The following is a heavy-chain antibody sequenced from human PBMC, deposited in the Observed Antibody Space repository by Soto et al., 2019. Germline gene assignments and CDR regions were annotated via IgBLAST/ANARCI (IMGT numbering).Heavy chain of an antibody. CDR3: ARDDIAVAGNGGFDI. Sequence: SETLSLTCTVSGGSISSYYWSWIRQPPGKGLEWIGYIYYSGSTNYNPSLKSRVTISVDTSKNQFSLKLSSVTAADTAVYYCARDDIAVAGNGGFDIWGQGTMVTVSS. J-gene: IGHJ3*02. CDR1: GGSISSYY. CDR2: IYYSGST. D-gene: IGHD6-19*01. V-gene: IGHV4-59*01.